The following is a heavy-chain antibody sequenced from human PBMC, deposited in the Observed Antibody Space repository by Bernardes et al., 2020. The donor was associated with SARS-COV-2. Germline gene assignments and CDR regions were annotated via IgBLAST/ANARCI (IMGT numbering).Heavy chain of an antibody. J-gene: IGHJ3*02. V-gene: IGHV4-59*08. D-gene: IGHD6-19*01. CDR1: GASISDY. CDR3: ARRPGIAVAGTGVTFDI. Sequence: SETLSLTCSVSGASISDYWSWIRQPPGKGLEWIGFISSTGTTNYDPSLKSRVTMSIDTSKNHFSLNLYSVTAADTAVYYCARRPGIAVAGTGVTFDIWGQGTMVTVSS. CDR2: ISSTGTT.